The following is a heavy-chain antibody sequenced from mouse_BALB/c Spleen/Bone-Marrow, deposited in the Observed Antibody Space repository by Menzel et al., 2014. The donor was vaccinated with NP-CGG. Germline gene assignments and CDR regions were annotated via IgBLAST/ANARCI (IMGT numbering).Heavy chain of an antibody. D-gene: IGHD1-1*01. J-gene: IGHJ2*01. CDR2: IYPGSGST. CDR1: GYTFTDYV. CDR3: DYYGSSYFDY. V-gene: IGHV1-77*01. Sequence: QVQLKQSGPELVKPGASVKMSCKASGYTFTDYVISWVKQRTGQGLEWIGEIYPGSGSTYYNEKFKGKATLTADKSSNTAYMQLSSLTPEDSAVYFCDYYGSSYFDYWGQGTTLTVSS.